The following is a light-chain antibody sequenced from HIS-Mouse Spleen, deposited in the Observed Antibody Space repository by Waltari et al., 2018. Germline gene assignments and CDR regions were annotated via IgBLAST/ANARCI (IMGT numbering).Light chain of an antibody. CDR1: SSDVGGYNY. J-gene: IGLJ1*01. CDR3: CSYAGSYTYV. CDR2: DVS. V-gene: IGLV2-11*01. Sequence: QSALTQPRSVSGSPGQSVTIPCPVTSSDVGGYNYVSWYQQHPGKAPKLMIYDVSKRPSGVPDRFSGSKSGNTASLTISGLQAEDEADYYCCSYAGSYTYVFGTGTKVTVL.